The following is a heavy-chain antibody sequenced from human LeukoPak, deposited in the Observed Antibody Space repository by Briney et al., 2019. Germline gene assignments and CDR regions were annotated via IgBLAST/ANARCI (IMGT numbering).Heavy chain of an antibody. CDR2: IYYSGST. CDR3: ARLSGSSLAWFDP. J-gene: IGHJ5*02. Sequence: SETLSLTCTVSGGSISSYYWSWIRQPPGKGLEWIGYIYYSGSTNYNPSLKSRVTISVDTSKNQFSLKLSSVTAADTAVDYCARLSGSSLAWFDPWGQGTLVTVSS. D-gene: IGHD6-13*01. V-gene: IGHV4-59*01. CDR1: GGSISSYY.